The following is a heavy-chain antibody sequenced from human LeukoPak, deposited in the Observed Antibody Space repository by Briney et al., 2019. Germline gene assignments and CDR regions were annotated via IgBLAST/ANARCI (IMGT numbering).Heavy chain of an antibody. CDR1: GFTFDNYA. Sequence: PGRSLRLSCAASGFTFDNYAMHWVRQAPGKGLEWVSGISWNSGTVGYVDSVKGRFTISRDNARNYLYLQMNSLSAEDTAFYYCAKGEGTYLDTEPENFWGQGTLVTVSS. D-gene: IGHD5-18*01. J-gene: IGHJ4*02. CDR2: ISWNSGTV. V-gene: IGHV3-9*01. CDR3: AKGEGTYLDTEPENF.